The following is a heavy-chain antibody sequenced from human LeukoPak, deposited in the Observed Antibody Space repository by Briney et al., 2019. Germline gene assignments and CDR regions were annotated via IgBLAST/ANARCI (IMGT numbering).Heavy chain of an antibody. Sequence: GGSLRLSCAASGFTVSGNYMNWVRQAPGKGLEWVSYISSSGSTIYYADSVKGRFTISRDNAKNSLYLQMNSLRAEDTAVYYCARGRRRATSGPSYYFDYWGQGALVTVSS. D-gene: IGHD3-16*01. CDR3: ARGRRRATSGPSYYFDY. J-gene: IGHJ4*02. CDR1: GFTVSGNY. CDR2: ISSSGSTI. V-gene: IGHV3-48*03.